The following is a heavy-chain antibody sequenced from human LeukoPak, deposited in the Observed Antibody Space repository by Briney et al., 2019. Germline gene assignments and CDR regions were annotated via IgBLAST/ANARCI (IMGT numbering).Heavy chain of an antibody. CDR2: INHSGST. V-gene: IGHV4-34*01. Sequence: SETLSLTCAVYGGSFSGYYWSWIRQPPGKGLEWIGEINHSGSTNYNPSLKSRVTISVDTSKNQFSLKLSSVTAADTAVYYCARGTAYYYYGMDVWGQGTTVTVSS. CDR1: GGSFSGYY. J-gene: IGHJ6*02. CDR3: ARGTAYYYYGMDV. D-gene: IGHD2-21*02.